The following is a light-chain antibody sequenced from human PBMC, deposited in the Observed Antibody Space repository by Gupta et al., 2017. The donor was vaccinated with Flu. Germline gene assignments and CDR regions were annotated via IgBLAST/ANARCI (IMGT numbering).Light chain of an antibody. Sequence: LSPGERATLSCGASQTVSSNYLAWYQQKPGLAPRLIIYDASTRATGIPDRFSGSGSATDFTLTISGLEPEDFAVYYCQQYAVSPPFTFGQGTRLDIK. CDR3: QQYAVSPPFT. V-gene: IGKV3D-20*01. CDR2: DAS. J-gene: IGKJ2*01. CDR1: QTVSSNY.